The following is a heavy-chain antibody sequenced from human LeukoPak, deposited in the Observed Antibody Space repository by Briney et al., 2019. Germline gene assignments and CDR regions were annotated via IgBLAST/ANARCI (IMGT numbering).Heavy chain of an antibody. J-gene: IGHJ4*02. CDR3: VRGDNNILTGYYNSFDY. V-gene: IGHV3-23*01. D-gene: IGHD3-9*01. CDR2: ISGSGGNT. Sequence: PGGSLRLSCAASGFTFSSYAMNWVRQAPGKGLEWVSGISGSGGNTYCADSVKGRFTISRDKSRDTLYLQMNSLRAEDTALYYCVRGDNNILTGYYNSFDYWGQGTLVTVSS. CDR1: GFTFSSYA.